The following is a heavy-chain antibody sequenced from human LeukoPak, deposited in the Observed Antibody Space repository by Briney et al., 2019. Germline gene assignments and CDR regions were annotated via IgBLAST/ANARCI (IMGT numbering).Heavy chain of an antibody. CDR2: VYTSGST. Sequence: PSQTLSLSCAAAGGSISSGSYCLTWIRQHAGKGLEWIGRVYTSGSTHYNPSPKTRLTMSVATSKNQFSLKLTSVAAADTAVYYCARLITGTTTAIDIWGQGTMVTVSS. CDR1: GGSISSGSYC. CDR3: ARLITGTTTAIDI. D-gene: IGHD1-7*01. J-gene: IGHJ3*02. V-gene: IGHV4-61*02.